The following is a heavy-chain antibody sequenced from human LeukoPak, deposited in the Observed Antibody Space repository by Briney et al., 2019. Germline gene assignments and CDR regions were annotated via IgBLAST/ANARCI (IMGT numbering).Heavy chain of an antibody. V-gene: IGHV1-2*02. CDR3: ARENGSYRGDIDY. D-gene: IGHD1-26*01. CDR1: GYTFTGYY. J-gene: IGHJ4*02. Sequence: GASVKVSCKASGYTFTGYYMHWVRQAPGQGLEWMGWINPNTGVTNYAQKFEGRVALTRDTSISTAYMEVSRLRSDDTAMYYCARENGSYRGDIDYWGQGTLVTVSS. CDR2: INPNTGVT.